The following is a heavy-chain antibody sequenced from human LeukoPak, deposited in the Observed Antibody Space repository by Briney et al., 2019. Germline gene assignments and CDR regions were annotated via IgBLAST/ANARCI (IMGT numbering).Heavy chain of an antibody. Sequence: ASVKVSCKASGYTFTSYGISWVRQAPGQGLEWMGWISAYNGNTNYAQKLQGRVTMTTDTSTSTAYMELRSLRSDDTAVYYCARNIAAAAAMYYFDYWGQGTLVTVSS. D-gene: IGHD6-13*01. CDR1: GYTFTSYG. J-gene: IGHJ4*02. CDR2: ISAYNGNT. CDR3: ARNIAAAAAMYYFDY. V-gene: IGHV1-18*01.